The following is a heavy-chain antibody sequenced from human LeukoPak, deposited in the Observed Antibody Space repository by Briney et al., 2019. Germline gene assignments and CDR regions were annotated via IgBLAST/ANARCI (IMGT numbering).Heavy chain of an antibody. CDR3: ARSIAVDYFDY. CDR2: INPNSGGT. V-gene: IGHV1-2*02. D-gene: IGHD6-19*01. CDR1: AYTFTGYY. Sequence: ASVKVSCKASAYTFTGYYMHWVRQAPGQGLEWMGWINPNSGGTNYAQKFQGRVTMARDTSISTAYMELSRLRSDDTAVYYCARSIAVDYFDYWGQGTLVTVPS. J-gene: IGHJ4*02.